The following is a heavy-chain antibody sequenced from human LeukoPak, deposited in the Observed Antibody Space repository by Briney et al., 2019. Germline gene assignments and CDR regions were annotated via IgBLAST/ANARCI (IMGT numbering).Heavy chain of an antibody. CDR2: INPSGGST. Sequence: VASVKVSCKASGYTFTSYYMHWVRQAPGQGLEWMGIINPSGGSTSYAQKFQGRVTMTRDTSTSTVYMELSSLRSEDTAVYYCARNTRVDTAMVGYYYYYYMDVWGKGTTVTVPS. D-gene: IGHD5-18*01. V-gene: IGHV1-46*01. J-gene: IGHJ6*03. CDR3: ARNTRVDTAMVGYYYYYYMDV. CDR1: GYTFTSYY.